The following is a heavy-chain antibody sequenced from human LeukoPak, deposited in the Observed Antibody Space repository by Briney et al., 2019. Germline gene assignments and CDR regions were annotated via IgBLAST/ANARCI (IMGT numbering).Heavy chain of an antibody. V-gene: IGHV4-4*02. CDR3: ARISRYSGYGAN. Sequence: SETLSLTCTVSGGSISSSNWWSWVRQPPGKGLEWIGEIYHSGSTNYNPSLKSRVTISVDKSKNQFSLKLSSVTAADTAVYYCARISRYSGYGANWGQGTLVTVSS. CDR1: GGSISSSNW. CDR2: IYHSGST. J-gene: IGHJ4*02. D-gene: IGHD5-12*01.